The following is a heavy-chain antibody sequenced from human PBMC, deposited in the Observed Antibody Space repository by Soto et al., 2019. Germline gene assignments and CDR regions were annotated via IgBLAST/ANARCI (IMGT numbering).Heavy chain of an antibody. Sequence: PGGSLRLSCAASGFTFSSYAMSWVRQAPGKGLEWVSAISGSGGSTYYADSVKGRFTISRDNSKNTLYLQMNSLRAENTAVYYCAKSHYYDSSAYFYYFDYWGQGTLVTVSS. D-gene: IGHD3-22*01. J-gene: IGHJ4*02. CDR1: GFTFSSYA. CDR2: ISGSGGST. CDR3: AKSHYYDSSAYFYYFDY. V-gene: IGHV3-23*01.